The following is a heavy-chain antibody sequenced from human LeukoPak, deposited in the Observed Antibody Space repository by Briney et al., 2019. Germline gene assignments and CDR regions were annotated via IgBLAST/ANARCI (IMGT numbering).Heavy chain of an antibody. D-gene: IGHD6-13*01. J-gene: IGHJ4*02. Sequence: GGSLRLSCAASGFTFSSYAMSWVRQAPGKGLEWVSAISGSGGSTYYADSVKGRFTISRDNSKNTLYLQTNSLRAEDTAVYYCAKGRYSRNPGQQVHWGQGTLVTVSS. CDR3: AKGRYSRNPGQQVH. CDR1: GFTFSSYA. CDR2: ISGSGGST. V-gene: IGHV3-23*01.